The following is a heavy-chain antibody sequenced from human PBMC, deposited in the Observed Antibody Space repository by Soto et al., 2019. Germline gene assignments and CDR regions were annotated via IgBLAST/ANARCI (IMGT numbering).Heavy chain of an antibody. D-gene: IGHD6-6*01. CDR2: INPNSGGT. CDR1: GYTFTSYG. J-gene: IGHJ6*02. CDR3: AREGLLAARYYYYYGMDV. Sequence: ASVKVSCKASGYTFTSYGMHWVRQAPGQGLEWMGWINPNSGGTNYAQKFQGWVTMTRDTSISTAYMELSRLRSDDTAVYYCAREGLLAARYYYYYGMDVWGQGTTVTVSS. V-gene: IGHV1-2*04.